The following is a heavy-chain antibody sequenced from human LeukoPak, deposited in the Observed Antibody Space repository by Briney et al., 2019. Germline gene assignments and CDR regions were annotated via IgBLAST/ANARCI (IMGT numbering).Heavy chain of an antibody. Sequence: GRSLRLSCVGSGFSLDDYDMHWVRQVPGKGLEWVSSISWDSGSQAYADSVRGRFTISRDNAKNSLYLQMNSLRPEDTAFYYCIKDMGFDLLKDAFHVWGQGTLVTVSS. CDR3: IKDMGFDLLKDAFHV. V-gene: IGHV3-9*01. D-gene: IGHD3-9*01. CDR2: ISWDSGSQ. CDR1: GFSLDDYD. J-gene: IGHJ3*01.